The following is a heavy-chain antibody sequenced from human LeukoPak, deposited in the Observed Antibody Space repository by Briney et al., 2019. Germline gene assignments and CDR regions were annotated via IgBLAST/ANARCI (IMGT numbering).Heavy chain of an antibody. CDR1: GGSISSGGYY. CDR3: AREDTAMALDY. J-gene: IGHJ4*02. Sequence: SQTLSLTCTVSGGSISSGGYYWSWIRQHPGKGLEWIGYIYYSGSTYHNPSLKSRVTISVDTSKNQFSLKLSSVTAADTAVYYCAREDTAMALDYWGQGTLVTVSS. V-gene: IGHV4-31*03. D-gene: IGHD5-18*01. CDR2: IYYSGST.